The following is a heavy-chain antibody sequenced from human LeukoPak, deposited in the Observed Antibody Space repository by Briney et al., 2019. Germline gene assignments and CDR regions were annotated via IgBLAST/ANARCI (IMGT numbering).Heavy chain of an antibody. Sequence: GGSLRLSCAASGFTFSDYYMSWIRQAPGKGLEWVSYISGSGSTTYYADSVEGRYAISRDNAKNSLYLQMNSLRAEDTALYYCARGGVNVVRGIIKITYLDYWGQGTLVTVSS. CDR1: GFTFSDYY. D-gene: IGHD3-10*01. CDR3: ARGGVNVVRGIIKITYLDY. J-gene: IGHJ4*02. CDR2: ISGSGSTT. V-gene: IGHV3-11*01.